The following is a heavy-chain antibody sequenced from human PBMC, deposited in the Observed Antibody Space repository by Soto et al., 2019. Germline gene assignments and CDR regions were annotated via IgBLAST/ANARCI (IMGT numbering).Heavy chain of an antibody. Sequence: QVQLVQSGAEVKKPGSSVRVSCKASGDTFTFYSINWVRQAPGLGLEWMGRINPILSMSNYAQRFQGRVTMTADKSTSTAYMELSRMRPEDTAMYYCASSSGSGYRAFDYWGQGALVTVSS. V-gene: IGHV1-69*02. J-gene: IGHJ4*02. CDR3: ASSSGSGYRAFDY. CDR1: GDTFTFYS. D-gene: IGHD3-10*01. CDR2: INPILSMS.